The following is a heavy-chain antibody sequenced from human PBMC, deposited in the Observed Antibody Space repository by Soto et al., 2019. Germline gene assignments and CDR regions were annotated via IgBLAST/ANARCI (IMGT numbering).Heavy chain of an antibody. CDR3: AKDPYSSGWYEKGYFDY. CDR1: GFTFSSYG. D-gene: IGHD6-19*01. V-gene: IGHV3-30*18. CDR2: ISYDGSNK. J-gene: IGHJ4*02. Sequence: GGSLRLSCAASGFTFSSYGMHWVRQAPGKGLEWVAVISYDGSNKYYADSVKGRFTISRDNSKNTLSLQMTSLRAEDTAVYYWAKDPYSSGWYEKGYFDYWGQGALVTGPS.